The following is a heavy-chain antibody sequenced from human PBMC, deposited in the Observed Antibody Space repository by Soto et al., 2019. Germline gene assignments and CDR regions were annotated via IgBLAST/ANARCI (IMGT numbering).Heavy chain of an antibody. CDR3: ARARETFSGFDF. V-gene: IGHV1-2*04. D-gene: IGHD1-26*01. CDR1: GYTFTGYY. J-gene: IGHJ2*01. CDR2: INPSSGGT. Sequence: QGQLVQSGAEVKKPGASVKVSCKASGYTFTGYYLHWVRQAPGQGLEWMGWINPSSGGTNYEQKFQGSVTMTRDTSITTAYVEVSSLTSDDTAVYFCARARETFSGFDFWGRGTLVTVSS.